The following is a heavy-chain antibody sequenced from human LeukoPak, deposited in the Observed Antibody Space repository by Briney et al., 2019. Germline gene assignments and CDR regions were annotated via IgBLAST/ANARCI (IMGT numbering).Heavy chain of an antibody. CDR1: GFPFSSYR. V-gene: IGHV3-7*01. J-gene: IGHJ5*02. CDR3: ARVEYSSSGAWFDP. CDR2: IKQDGSEK. D-gene: IGHD6-6*01. Sequence: GSLRLSCAASGFPFSSYRMSWVRQAPGKGLEWVANIKQDGSEKYYVDSVKGRFTISRDNAKNSLYLQMNSLRAEDTAVYYCARVEYSSSGAWFDPWGQGTLVTVSS.